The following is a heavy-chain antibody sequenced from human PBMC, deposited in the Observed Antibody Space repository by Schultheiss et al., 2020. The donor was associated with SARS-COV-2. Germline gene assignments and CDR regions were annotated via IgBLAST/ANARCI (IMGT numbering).Heavy chain of an antibody. CDR2: FYYSGTT. CDR3: ARPYGSWSYFKGSRLYYFDY. D-gene: IGHD3-10*01. V-gene: IGHV4-31*03. CDR1: GGSISTGGYY. J-gene: IGHJ4*02. Sequence: SQTLSLTCTVSGGSISTGGYYWSWIRQHPGKGLEWIGYFYYSGTTDYNPTLESRVTISVDTSKNQFSLKLSSVTAADTAVYYCARPYGSWSYFKGSRLYYFDYWGQGTLVTVSS.